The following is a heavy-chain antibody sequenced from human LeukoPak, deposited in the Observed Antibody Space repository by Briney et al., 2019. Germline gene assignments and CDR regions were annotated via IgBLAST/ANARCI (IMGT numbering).Heavy chain of an antibody. Sequence: PGRSLRLSCAASGFTFDDYAMHWVLQAPGKGLEWVSGISWSSGSIGYADSVKGRFTISRDNAKNSLYLQMNSLRAEDTALYYCAKATGPYSSSSIDYWGQGTLVTVSS. V-gene: IGHV3-9*01. CDR2: ISWSSGSI. D-gene: IGHD6-6*01. CDR1: GFTFDDYA. CDR3: AKATGPYSSSSIDY. J-gene: IGHJ4*02.